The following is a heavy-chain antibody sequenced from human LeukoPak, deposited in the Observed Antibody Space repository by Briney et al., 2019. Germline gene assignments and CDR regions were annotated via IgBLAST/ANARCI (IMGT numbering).Heavy chain of an antibody. Sequence: SETLSLTCTVSGGSISSYYWSWIRQPPGKGLEWIGYIYCSGSTNYNPSLKSRVTISVDTSKNQFSLKLSSVTAADTAVYYCARDLYYYDSSGYYHGGDAFDIWGQGTMVTVSS. V-gene: IGHV4-59*01. CDR3: ARDLYYYDSSGYYHGGDAFDI. D-gene: IGHD3-22*01. CDR1: GGSISSYY. CDR2: IYCSGST. J-gene: IGHJ3*02.